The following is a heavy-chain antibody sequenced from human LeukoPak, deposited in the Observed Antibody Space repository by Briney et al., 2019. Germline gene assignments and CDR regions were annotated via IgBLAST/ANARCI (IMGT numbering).Heavy chain of an antibody. Sequence: SETLSLTCTVSGGSISSYYWSWIRQPPGKGLEWIGYIYYSGSTNYNPSLKSRVTISVDTSKNQFSLKLSSVTAADTAVYYCARQGPHHYDSSGHYYHYWGQGTLVTVSS. J-gene: IGHJ4*02. CDR1: GGSISSYY. D-gene: IGHD3-22*01. V-gene: IGHV4-59*01. CDR3: ARQGPHHYDSSGHYYHY. CDR2: IYYSGST.